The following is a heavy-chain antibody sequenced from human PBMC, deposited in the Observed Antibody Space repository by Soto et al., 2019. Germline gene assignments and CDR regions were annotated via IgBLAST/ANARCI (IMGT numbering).Heavy chain of an antibody. CDR1: GFTFSSYG. D-gene: IGHD1-26*01. Sequence: QVQLVESGGGVVQPGRSLRLSCAASGFTFSSYGMHWVRQAPGKGLEWVAVISYDGSNKYYADSVRGRFTISRDNSKNTRYLQMNSLRAEDTAVYYCAKPGESGSYLYYFDYWGQGTLVTVSS. CDR2: ISYDGSNK. J-gene: IGHJ4*02. CDR3: AKPGESGSYLYYFDY. V-gene: IGHV3-30*18.